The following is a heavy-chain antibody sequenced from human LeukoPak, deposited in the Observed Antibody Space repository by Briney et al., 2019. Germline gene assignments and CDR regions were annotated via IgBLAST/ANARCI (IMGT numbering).Heavy chain of an antibody. V-gene: IGHV3-66*01. J-gene: IGHJ3*02. Sequence: GGSLRLSCAASGFTVSSNYMSWVRQAPGKGLEWVSVIYSGGSTYYADSVKGRFTISRDNSKNTLYLQMNSLRAEDTAVYYCAKVGNHDGSGGHYDRAFDIWGQGTMVTVSS. D-gene: IGHD3-10*01. CDR1: GFTVSSNY. CDR3: AKVGNHDGSGGHYDRAFDI. CDR2: IYSGGST.